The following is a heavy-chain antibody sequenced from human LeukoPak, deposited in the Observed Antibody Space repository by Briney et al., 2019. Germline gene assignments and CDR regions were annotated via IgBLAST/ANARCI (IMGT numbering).Heavy chain of an antibody. J-gene: IGHJ4*02. D-gene: IGHD3-22*01. V-gene: IGHV3-48*02. CDR2: ISSSSSTI. CDR3: ARVDYDSSGYYFDY. Sequence: GGSLRLSCAASGFTFSSYNMNWVRQAPGKGLEWVSYISSSSSTIYYADSVKGRFTISRDNAKNSLYLQMNSLRDEDTAVYYCARVDYDSSGYYFDYWGQGTLVTVSS. CDR1: GFTFSSYN.